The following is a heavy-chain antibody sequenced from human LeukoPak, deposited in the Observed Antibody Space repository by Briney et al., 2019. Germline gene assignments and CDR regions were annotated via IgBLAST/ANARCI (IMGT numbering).Heavy chain of an antibody. V-gene: IGHV3-21*01. CDR2: ISSSSSYI. Sequence: GESLRLSCAASGFTFSSYSMNWVRQAPGKGLEWVSSISSSSSYIYYADSVKGRFTISRDNAKNSLYLQMNSLRAEDTAVYYCARDGGVAVTAIEHWGQGTLVTVSS. CDR1: GFTFSSYS. CDR3: ARDGGVAVTAIEH. D-gene: IGHD2-21*02. J-gene: IGHJ4*02.